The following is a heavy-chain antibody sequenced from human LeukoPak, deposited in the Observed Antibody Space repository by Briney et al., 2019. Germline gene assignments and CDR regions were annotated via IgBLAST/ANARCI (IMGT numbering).Heavy chain of an antibody. CDR2: IYTSGST. V-gene: IGHV4-61*02. D-gene: IGHD3-3*01. CDR3: ARSPLEYDFWSGRHYYFDY. CDR1: GGSISSGNYF. Sequence: PSQTLSLTCTVSGGSISSGNYFWSWIRQPAGKGLEWIGRIYTSGSTNYNPSLKSRVTISVDTSKNQFSLKLSSVTAADTAVYYRARSPLEYDFWSGRHYYFDYWGQGTLVTVSS. J-gene: IGHJ4*02.